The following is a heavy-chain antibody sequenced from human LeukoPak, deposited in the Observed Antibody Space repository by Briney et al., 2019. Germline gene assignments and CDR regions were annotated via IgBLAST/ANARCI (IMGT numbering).Heavy chain of an antibody. D-gene: IGHD5-18*01. CDR1: GASISSGSYY. CDR2: IYSSGNT. Sequence: SETLSLTCTVSGASISSGSYYWSWIRQPAGKGLEWIGRIYSSGNTNYNPSLKSRVTISVDTSKNQFSLKLSSVTAADTAVYYCATTPQRGYSYGWGTDAFDIWGQGTMVTVSS. CDR3: ATTPQRGYSYGWGTDAFDI. V-gene: IGHV4-61*02. J-gene: IGHJ3*02.